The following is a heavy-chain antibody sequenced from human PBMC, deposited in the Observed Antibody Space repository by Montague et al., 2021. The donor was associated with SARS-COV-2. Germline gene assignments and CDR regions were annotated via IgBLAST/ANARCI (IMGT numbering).Heavy chain of an antibody. CDR3: ARLGTGYYYGWFGP. D-gene: IGHD3-22*01. CDR1: GGPISGSTYY. CDR2: IFYNGNT. Sequence: SETLSLTCTVSGGPISGSTYYWGWIRQPPGKGLEWIGNIFYNGNTFYTPSLKSRTTISVDTSKNQFSLRLSSVTAADTAVYYCARLGTGYYYGWFGPWGQGYLVTVSS. J-gene: IGHJ5*02. V-gene: IGHV4-39*01.